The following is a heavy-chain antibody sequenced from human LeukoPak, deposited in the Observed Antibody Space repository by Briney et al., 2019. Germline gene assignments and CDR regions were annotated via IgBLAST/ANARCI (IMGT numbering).Heavy chain of an antibody. V-gene: IGHV1-46*01. CDR3: ARGGTSSGSSGYMDV. Sequence: ASVKVSCKASGYTFTSYYMHWVRQAPGQGLEWMGIINPSGGSTSYAQKFQGRVTMTRDMSTSTVYMELSSLRSEDTAVYYCARGGTSSGSSGYMDVWGKGTTVTVSS. D-gene: IGHD2-2*01. CDR2: INPSGGST. J-gene: IGHJ6*03. CDR1: GYTFTSYY.